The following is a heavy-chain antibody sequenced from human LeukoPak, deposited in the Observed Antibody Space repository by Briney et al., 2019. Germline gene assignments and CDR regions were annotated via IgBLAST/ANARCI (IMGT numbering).Heavy chain of an antibody. J-gene: IGHJ4*02. CDR1: GVSISSSNSY. D-gene: IGHD3/OR15-3a*01. CDR2: IYYSGNT. Sequence: PSETLSPTCTVSGVSISSSNSYWGWIRQPPGKGLAWIGSIYYSGNTYYNASLKSQVSISIDTSKNQFSLKLTSVTAADTAVYYCARQTGSGLFILPGGQGTLVTVSS. V-gene: IGHV4-39*01. CDR3: ARQTGSGLFILP.